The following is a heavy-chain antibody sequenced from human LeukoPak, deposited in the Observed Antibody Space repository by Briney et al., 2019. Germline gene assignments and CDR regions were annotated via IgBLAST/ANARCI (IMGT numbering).Heavy chain of an antibody. V-gene: IGHV3-30-3*01. Sequence: GGSLRLSCAASGFTFSSHAMHWVRQAPGKGLEWVAVISYDGSNKYYADSVKGRFTISRDNSKNTLYLQMNSLRAEDTAVYYCARGDGDIDYWGQGTLVTVSS. CDR1: GFTFSSHA. CDR2: ISYDGSNK. J-gene: IGHJ4*02. D-gene: IGHD5-24*01. CDR3: ARGDGDIDY.